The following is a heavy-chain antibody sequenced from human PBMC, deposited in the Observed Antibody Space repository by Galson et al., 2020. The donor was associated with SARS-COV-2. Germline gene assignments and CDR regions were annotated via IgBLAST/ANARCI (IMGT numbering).Heavy chain of an antibody. CDR1: GFNFEDYA. Sequence: GGSLRLSCVASGFNFEDYAMHWVRQVPGKGLEWVSGISWHSDNIDYADSVKGRFTISRDNAKKSLYLHMTGLRPEDSAVYYCAKTDPPMGNAWGAWGRGTLVTVSS. D-gene: IGHD5-18*01. V-gene: IGHV3-9*01. CDR3: AKTDPPMGNAWGA. J-gene: IGHJ5*02. CDR2: ISWHSDNI.